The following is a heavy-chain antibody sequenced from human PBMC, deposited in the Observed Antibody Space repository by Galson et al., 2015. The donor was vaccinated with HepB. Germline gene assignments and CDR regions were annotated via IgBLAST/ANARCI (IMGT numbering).Heavy chain of an antibody. Sequence: SLGLSCAAYGFTFSKYAMNWVGLAPGKGLEWVSAFSGGGSSTYYADSVKGRFTIYRDNSKNTLYVQVNSLRAEDTAIYYCAKAPGSDSSNWYGAFDIRGQGTMVTVSS. CDR1: GFTFSKYA. CDR3: AKAPGSDSSNWYGAFDI. D-gene: IGHD6-13*01. CDR2: FSGGGSST. V-gene: IGHV3-23*01. J-gene: IGHJ3*02.